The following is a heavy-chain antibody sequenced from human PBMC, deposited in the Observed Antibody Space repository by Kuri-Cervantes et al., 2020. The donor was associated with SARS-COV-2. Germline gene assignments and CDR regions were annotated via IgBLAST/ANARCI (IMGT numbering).Heavy chain of an antibody. CDR2: MNPNSGNT. D-gene: IGHD2-2*01. V-gene: IGHV1-8*03. Sequence: GESLKISCKASGYTFTDYYIHWVRQAPGQGLEWMGWMNPNSGNTGYAQKFQGRVTITRNTSISTAYMELSSLRSEDTAVYYCAREGYCSSTSCSQGGPYAFDIWGQGTMVTVSS. CDR3: AREGYCSSTSCSQGGPYAFDI. J-gene: IGHJ3*02. CDR1: GYTFTDYY.